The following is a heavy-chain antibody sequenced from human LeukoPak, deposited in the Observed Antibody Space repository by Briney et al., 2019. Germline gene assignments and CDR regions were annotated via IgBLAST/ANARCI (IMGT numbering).Heavy chain of an antibody. J-gene: IGHJ4*02. V-gene: IGHV4-34*01. CDR1: GGSFSGYY. CDR3: ARVRIAAAGTKMDYLDY. Sequence: SETLSLTCAVYGGSFSGYYWGWIRQPPGKGLEWIGEINHSGSTNYNPSLKSRVTISVDTSKNQFSLKLSSVTAADTAVYYCARVRIAAAGTKMDYLDYWGQGTLVTVSS. CDR2: INHSGST. D-gene: IGHD6-13*01.